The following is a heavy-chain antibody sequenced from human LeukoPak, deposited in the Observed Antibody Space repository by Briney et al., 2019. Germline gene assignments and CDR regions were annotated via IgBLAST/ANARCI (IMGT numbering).Heavy chain of an antibody. V-gene: IGHV3-64*01. D-gene: IGHD5-18*01. CDR1: GFTFSSYA. Sequence: PGGSLRLSCAASGFTFSSYAMHWVRQAPGKGLEYVSAISSNGGSTYYANSVKRRFTISRDNSKNTLYLQMGSLRGEDMAVYYCARAAMVTGPNWFDPWGQGTLVTVPS. CDR3: ARAAMVTGPNWFDP. CDR2: ISSNGGST. J-gene: IGHJ5*02.